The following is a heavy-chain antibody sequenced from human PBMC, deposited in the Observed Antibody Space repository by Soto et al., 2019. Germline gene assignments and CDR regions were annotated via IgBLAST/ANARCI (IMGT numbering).Heavy chain of an antibody. D-gene: IGHD2-2*01. CDR1: GGSISSSSYY. CDR2: IYYSGST. CDR3: ARPVGSTSWYNWFDP. V-gene: IGHV4-39*01. J-gene: IGHJ5*02. Sequence: PSETLSLTCSVSGGSISSSSYYWGWIRQPPGKGLEWIGSIYYSGSTYYSPSLESRVTISVDTSKNQFSLKLSSVTAADTAVYYCARPVGSTSWYNWFDPWGQGTLVTVSS.